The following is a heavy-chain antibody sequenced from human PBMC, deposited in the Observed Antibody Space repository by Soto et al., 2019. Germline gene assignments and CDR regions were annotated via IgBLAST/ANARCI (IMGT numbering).Heavy chain of an antibody. CDR3: ARSQGGSSSLDIYYYYYYGMDV. J-gene: IGHJ6*02. D-gene: IGHD2-15*01. CDR2: VIPIFGTP. CDR1: GGTFSTYA. Sequence: QVQLVQSGAEVKKPGSSVKVSCKAPGGTFSTYAISWVRQAPGQGLERMGGVIPIFGTPKDAQKFQGRVTITAEESTSTGYMELRSLRSEDTAVYYCARSQGGSSSLDIYYYYYYGMDVWGQGTTVTVSS. V-gene: IGHV1-69*01.